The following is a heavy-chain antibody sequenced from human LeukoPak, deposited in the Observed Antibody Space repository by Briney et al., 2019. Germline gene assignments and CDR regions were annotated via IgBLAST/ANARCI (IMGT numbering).Heavy chain of an antibody. V-gene: IGHV3-48*03. CDR3: ANARTGYCSGGSCYPTHFDY. J-gene: IGHJ4*02. D-gene: IGHD2-15*01. Sequence: GGSLRLSCAASGFTFSSYEMNWVRQAPGKGLEWVSYISSSGSTIYYADSVKGRFTVSRDNAKNSLYLQMNSLRAEDTAVYYCANARTGYCSGGSCYPTHFDYWGQGTLVTVSS. CDR1: GFTFSSYE. CDR2: ISSSGSTI.